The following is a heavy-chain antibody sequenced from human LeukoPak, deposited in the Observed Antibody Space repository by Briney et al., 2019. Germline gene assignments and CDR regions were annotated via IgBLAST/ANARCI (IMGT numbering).Heavy chain of an antibody. V-gene: IGHV3-7*01. J-gene: IGHJ2*01. D-gene: IGHD2-8*02. CDR2: IRQDGDEK. CDR1: GFIFNSHW. CDR3: ARVRTEWYIDL. Sequence: GGSLRLSCAGSGFIFNSHWMTWVRQAPGMGLEWVGNIRQDGDEKFYADSVRGRFTISRGNAKNSLYLHLNSLRAEDTAIYYCARVRTEWYIDLWGRGTLVTVSP.